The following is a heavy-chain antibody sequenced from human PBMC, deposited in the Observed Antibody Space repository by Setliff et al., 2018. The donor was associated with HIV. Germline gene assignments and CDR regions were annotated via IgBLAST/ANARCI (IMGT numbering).Heavy chain of an antibody. CDR3: ARGNTGFDY. Sequence: PSETLSLTCTVSGDSLSSGDYYWSWIRQPPGRGLEWVGYVYHTGATYHNPSLRSRLTLSVDTSTNQFSLRLSSLTAADTAVYYCARGNTGFDYWGRGSLVTVSS. J-gene: IGHJ4*02. CDR2: VYHTGAT. V-gene: IGHV4-30-4*08. CDR1: GDSLSSGDYY.